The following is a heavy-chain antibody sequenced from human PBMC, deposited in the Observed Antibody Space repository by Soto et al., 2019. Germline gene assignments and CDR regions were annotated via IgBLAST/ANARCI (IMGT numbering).Heavy chain of an antibody. Sequence: SETLSLTCTVSGGSISSSSNYWGWIRQPPGKGLEWIGSIYYSGSTYYNPSLKSRVTISVDTSKNQFSLKLSSVTAADTAVYYCARHSLTARAHYYYYGMDVWGQGTTVTVSS. D-gene: IGHD5-18*01. J-gene: IGHJ6*02. V-gene: IGHV4-39*01. CDR2: IYYSGST. CDR1: GGSISSSSNY. CDR3: ARHSLTARAHYYYYGMDV.